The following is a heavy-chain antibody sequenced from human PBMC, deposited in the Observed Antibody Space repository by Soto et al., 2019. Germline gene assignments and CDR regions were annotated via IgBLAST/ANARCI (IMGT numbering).Heavy chain of an antibody. D-gene: IGHD3-10*01. CDR2: IDGSGGIT. V-gene: IGHV3-23*01. J-gene: IGHJ5*02. CDR1: GFTFGTTD. Sequence: GGSLRLSCAASGFTFGTTDMSWVRQAPGEGLEWVSTIDGSGGITYYADSVKGRFTISRDNSRITVYLQMNSLRGDDTALYYCVKNSGWFNTWGQGALVTVSS. CDR3: VKNSGWFNT.